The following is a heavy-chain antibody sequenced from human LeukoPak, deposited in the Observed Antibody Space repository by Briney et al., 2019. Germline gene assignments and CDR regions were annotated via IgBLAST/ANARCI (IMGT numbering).Heavy chain of an antibody. Sequence: GGSLRPSCAASGFTFSSNWTHWVRQAPGKGLVWVSRIKSDGSSTNYADSVKGRFTISRDNAKNTLYLQMNSLRAEDTAVYYCARAVGNSEDFDYWGQGTLVTVSS. V-gene: IGHV3-74*01. CDR1: GFTFSSNW. CDR3: ARAVGNSEDFDY. J-gene: IGHJ4*02. D-gene: IGHD4-23*01. CDR2: IKSDGSST.